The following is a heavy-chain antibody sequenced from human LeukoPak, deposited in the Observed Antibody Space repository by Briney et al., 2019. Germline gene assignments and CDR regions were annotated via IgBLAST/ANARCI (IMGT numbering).Heavy chain of an antibody. V-gene: IGHV3-21*01. CDR3: ARDQFGELIFDY. CDR1: GFTFSSYS. D-gene: IGHD3-10*01. J-gene: IGHJ4*02. CDR2: ISSSSSYI. Sequence: PGGSLRLSCAASGFTFSSYSMNWVRQAPGKGREWVSSISSSSSYIYYADSVKGRFTISRDNAKNSLYLQMNSLRAEDTAVYYCARDQFGELIFDYWGQGTLVTVSS.